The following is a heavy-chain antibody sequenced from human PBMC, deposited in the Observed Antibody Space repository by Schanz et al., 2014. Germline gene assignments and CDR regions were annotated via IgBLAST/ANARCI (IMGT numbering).Heavy chain of an antibody. Sequence: EVQLVESGGGLVQPGGSLRLSCEASGFTFSNYNMNWVRQAPGKGMEWVSYISRSSSTIHYTDSVKGRFTISRDNAKNSVFLQMNGLRADAEAVYYCAAENYSSSWCFDSWGQGTLVTVSS. V-gene: IGHV3-48*01. CDR1: GFTFSNYN. CDR2: ISRSSSTI. D-gene: IGHD6-13*01. CDR3: AAENYSSSWCFDS. J-gene: IGHJ4*02.